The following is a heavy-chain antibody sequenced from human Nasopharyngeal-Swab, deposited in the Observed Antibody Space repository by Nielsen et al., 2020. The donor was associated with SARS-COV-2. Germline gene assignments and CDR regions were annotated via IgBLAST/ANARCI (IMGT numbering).Heavy chain of an antibody. Sequence: GGSLRLSCAASGFTFSTYAMYWVRQLPAKGLEWVSIISGSGGSTYYADSVKGRFTISRDNSKNTLYLQMNSLRAEDTAVYYCAKAPYLRGLDVWGQGTTVTVSS. J-gene: IGHJ6*02. D-gene: IGHD2-21*01. CDR2: ISGSGGST. CDR3: AKAPYLRGLDV. CDR1: GFTFSTYA. V-gene: IGHV3-23*01.